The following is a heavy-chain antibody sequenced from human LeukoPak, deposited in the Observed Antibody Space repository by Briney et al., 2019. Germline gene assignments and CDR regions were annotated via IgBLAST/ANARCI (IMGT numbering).Heavy chain of an antibody. Sequence: ASVKVSCKASGYTFTSYYMHWVRQAPGQGLEWMGIINPSGGSTSYAQKFQGRVTMTRDTSTSTVYMELSSLRSEDTAVYYCARAESNVDFWSGYYRDYWGQEPWSPSPQ. D-gene: IGHD3-3*01. CDR1: GYTFTSYY. V-gene: IGHV1-46*01. J-gene: IGHJ4*01. CDR2: INPSGGST. CDR3: ARAESNVDFWSGYYRDY.